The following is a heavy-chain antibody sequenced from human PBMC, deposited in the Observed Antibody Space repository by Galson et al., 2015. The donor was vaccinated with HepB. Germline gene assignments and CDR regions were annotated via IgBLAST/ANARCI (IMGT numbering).Heavy chain of an antibody. Sequence: SETLSLTCTVSGGSISSYYWSWIRQPPGKGLEWIGYIYYSGSTNYNPSLKSRVTISVDTSENQFSLKLSSMTAADTAVYYCARAYRSGWFNWFDPWGQGTLVTVSS. CDR1: GGSISSYY. J-gene: IGHJ5*02. CDR3: ARAYRSGWFNWFDP. V-gene: IGHV4-59*01. D-gene: IGHD6-19*01. CDR2: IYYSGST.